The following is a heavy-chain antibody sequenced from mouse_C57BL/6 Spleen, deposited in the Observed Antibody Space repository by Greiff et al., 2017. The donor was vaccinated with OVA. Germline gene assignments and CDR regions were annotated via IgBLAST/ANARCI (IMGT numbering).Heavy chain of an antibody. CDR1: GYTFTSYW. D-gene: IGHD1-1*01. J-gene: IGHJ1*03. CDR2: INPSNGGT. Sequence: VQLQQSGTELVKPGASVKLSCKASGYTFTSYWMPWVKQRPGQGLEWIGNINPSNGGTNYNEKFKSKATLTVDKSSSTAYMQLSSLTSEDSAVYYCASLYGSRGYFDVWGTGTTVTVSS. CDR3: ASLYGSRGYFDV. V-gene: IGHV1-53*01.